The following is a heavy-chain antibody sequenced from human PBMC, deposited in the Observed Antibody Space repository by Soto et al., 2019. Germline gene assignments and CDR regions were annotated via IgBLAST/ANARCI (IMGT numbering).Heavy chain of an antibody. CDR1: GGSISSGGYS. V-gene: IGHV4-30-2*01. CDR3: ARYYGDYGDNWCGP. Sequence: SETLSLTCAVSGGSISSGGYSWSWIRQPPGKGLEWIGYIYHSGSTYYNPSLKSRVTISVDRSKNQFSLKLSSVTAADTAAYYCARYYGDYGDNWCGPWGQGTLVTVSS. D-gene: IGHD4-17*01. CDR2: IYHSGST. J-gene: IGHJ5*02.